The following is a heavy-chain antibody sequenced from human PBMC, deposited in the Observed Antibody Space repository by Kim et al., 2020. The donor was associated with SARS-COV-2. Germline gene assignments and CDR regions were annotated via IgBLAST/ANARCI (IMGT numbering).Heavy chain of an antibody. Sequence: SEEYYVDSVKGRFTIPRDNAKSSLYLQMNSLRAEDTAVYYCARGHTLPLFGGQGTLVTVSS. CDR2: SEE. J-gene: IGHJ4*02. CDR3: ARGHTLPLF. V-gene: IGHV3-7*01. D-gene: IGHD2-15*01.